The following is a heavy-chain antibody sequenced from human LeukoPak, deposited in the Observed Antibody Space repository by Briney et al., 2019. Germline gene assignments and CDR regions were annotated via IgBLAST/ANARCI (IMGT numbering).Heavy chain of an antibody. J-gene: IGHJ4*02. V-gene: IGHV3-48*01. CDR2: ISSSSATM. D-gene: IGHD6-13*01. CDR1: GFTFSNYP. CDR3: ARAYSSNWPFDY. Sequence: GGSLRLSCAASGFTFSNYPMNWVRQAPGKGLEWVSYISSSSATMYYADSVKGRFTISRDNANNSLYLQMNSLRAEDAAIYYCARAYSSNWPFDYWGQGTLVTVSS.